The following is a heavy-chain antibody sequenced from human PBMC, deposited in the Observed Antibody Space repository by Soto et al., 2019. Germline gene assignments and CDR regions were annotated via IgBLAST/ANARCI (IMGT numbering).Heavy chain of an antibody. CDR2: IVVGSGNT. CDR3: AADRLGDCSSTSCFNWFDP. CDR1: GFTFTSSA. Sequence: ASVKVSCKASGFTFTSSAMQWVRQARGQRLEWIGWIVVGSGNTNYAQKFQERVTITRDMSTSTAYMELSSLRSEDTAVYYCAADRLGDCSSTSCFNWFDPWGQGTLVTVSS. D-gene: IGHD2-2*01. J-gene: IGHJ5*02. V-gene: IGHV1-58*02.